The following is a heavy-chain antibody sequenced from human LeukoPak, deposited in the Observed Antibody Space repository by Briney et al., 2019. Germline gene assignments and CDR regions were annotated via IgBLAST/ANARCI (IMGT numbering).Heavy chain of an antibody. D-gene: IGHD3-10*01. J-gene: IGHJ4*02. CDR3: AGLWFGDRPPFDY. CDR2: ISSTSSYI. V-gene: IGHV3-21*01. Sequence: GGSLRLSCAASGFTLRGYTMNWVRQAPGKGLEWVSSISSTSSYIYYADSVKGRFIISRDNAKNSLYLQMNSLRAEDTAVYYCAGLWFGDRPPFDYWGQGALVTVSS. CDR1: GFTLRGYT.